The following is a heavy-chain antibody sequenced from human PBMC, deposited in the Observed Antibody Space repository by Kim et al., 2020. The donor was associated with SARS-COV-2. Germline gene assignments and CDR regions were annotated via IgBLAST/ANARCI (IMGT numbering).Heavy chain of an antibody. V-gene: IGHV3-7*03. CDR3: AREIAAVQRGFEY. Sequence: YLASGKGRFTIARDKAKNSLYLQMNSLRAEDTAVYYCAREIAAVQRGFEYWGQGTLVTVSS. D-gene: IGHD6-6*01. J-gene: IGHJ4*02.